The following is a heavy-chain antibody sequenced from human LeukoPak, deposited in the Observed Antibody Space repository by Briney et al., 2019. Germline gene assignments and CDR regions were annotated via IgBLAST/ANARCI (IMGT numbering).Heavy chain of an antibody. CDR3: AKDRDIVVVPAAYAYFDY. J-gene: IGHJ4*02. Sequence: PGGSLRLSCAASGFTFSGYAMSWVRQAPGKGLEWVSAISGSGGSTYYADSVKGRFTISRDNSKNTLYLQMNSLRAEDTAVYYCAKDRDIVVVPAAYAYFDYWGQGTLVTVSS. CDR1: GFTFSGYA. D-gene: IGHD2-2*01. V-gene: IGHV3-23*01. CDR2: ISGSGGST.